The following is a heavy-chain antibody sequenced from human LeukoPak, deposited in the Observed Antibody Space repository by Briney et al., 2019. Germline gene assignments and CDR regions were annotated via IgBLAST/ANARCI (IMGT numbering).Heavy chain of an antibody. D-gene: IGHD3-10*01. V-gene: IGHV3-7*01. CDR3: VKVAKYYYGSETYYFFEH. CDR1: GFTFSSYW. J-gene: IGHJ4*02. Sequence: GGSLRLSCAASGFTFSSYWMSWVRQAPGKGLEWVANIRQDGSEKYYVDSVKGRFTISRDNAKNSLDLQMNSLRVEDTGIYYCVKVAKYYYGSETYYFFEHWGQGTPVTASS. CDR2: IRQDGSEK.